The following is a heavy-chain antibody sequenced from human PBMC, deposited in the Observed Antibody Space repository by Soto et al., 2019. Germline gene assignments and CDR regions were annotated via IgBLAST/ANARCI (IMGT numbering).Heavy chain of an antibody. CDR1: GGSISSSNW. Sequence: QVQLQESGPGLVKPSGTLSLTCAVSGGSISSSNWWSWVRQPPGKGLEWVGEIYHSGNTNYNPSLKSRVTISGDKSKKQVSLKLSSVTAADTAVYYCARTYSGSFRGFDYWGQGTLVSVSS. V-gene: IGHV4-4*02. J-gene: IGHJ4*02. CDR3: ARTYSGSFRGFDY. D-gene: IGHD1-26*01. CDR2: IYHSGNT.